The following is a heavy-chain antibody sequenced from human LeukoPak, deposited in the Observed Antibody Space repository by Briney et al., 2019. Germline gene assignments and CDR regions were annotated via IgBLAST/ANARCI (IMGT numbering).Heavy chain of an antibody. CDR1: GFTFSSYA. J-gene: IGHJ6*02. Sequence: GGSLRLSCAASGFTFSSYAMSWVRQAPGEGLEWVSAISGSGGSTYYADSVKGRFTISRDNSKNTLYLQMNSLRAEDTAVYYCAKEGGDWNYRTYYYYGMDVWGQGTTVTVSS. CDR2: ISGSGGST. CDR3: AKEGGDWNYRTYYYYGMDV. V-gene: IGHV3-23*01. D-gene: IGHD1-7*01.